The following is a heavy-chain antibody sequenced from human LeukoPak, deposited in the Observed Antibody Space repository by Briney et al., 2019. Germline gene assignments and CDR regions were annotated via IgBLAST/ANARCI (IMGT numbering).Heavy chain of an antibody. CDR1: GMSITSRHY. D-gene: IGHD3-16*01. J-gene: IGHJ5*02. Sequence: PPETLSLTCSVSGMSITSRHYWGWIRQPPGKGLEWIGSTSHSDSPYYNPSLESRVTISLDTSRNQFSLKLTSVTAADTAVYYCARDFGETSLPNWFDPWGQGTLVLVSS. CDR3: ARDFGETSLPNWFDP. CDR2: TSHSDSP. V-gene: IGHV4-38-2*02.